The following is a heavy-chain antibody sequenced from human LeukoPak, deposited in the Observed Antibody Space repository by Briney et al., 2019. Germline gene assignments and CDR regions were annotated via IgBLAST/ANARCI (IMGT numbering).Heavy chain of an antibody. J-gene: IGHJ5*02. V-gene: IGHV4-59*01. CDR1: GGSISNYY. D-gene: IGHD2-2*01. CDR3: ARDLGYCSSTSCYAWFDP. Sequence: SETLSLTCTVSGGSISNYYWSWIRQPPGKGLEWIGYIYYSGSTKYNPSLKSRVTISVDTSRNQFSLKLSSVTAADTAVYYCARDLGYCSSTSCYAWFDPWGQGTLVTVSS. CDR2: IYYSGST.